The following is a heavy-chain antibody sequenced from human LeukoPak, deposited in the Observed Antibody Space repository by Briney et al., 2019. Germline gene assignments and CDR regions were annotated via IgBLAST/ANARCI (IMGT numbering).Heavy chain of an antibody. CDR1: GFTFSNYA. J-gene: IGHJ4*02. CDR2: FSGSNNST. V-gene: IGHV3-23*01. Sequence: AGGSLRLSCAASGFTFSNYAMSWVRQAPGKGLEWVSVFSGSNNSTYYVESVKGRFTISRDNHKNTLYLQMNSMRAEDTAVYYCAKSLCPATRYQFDYWGQGTLVSVFS. CDR3: AKSLCPATRYQFDY. D-gene: IGHD5-12*01.